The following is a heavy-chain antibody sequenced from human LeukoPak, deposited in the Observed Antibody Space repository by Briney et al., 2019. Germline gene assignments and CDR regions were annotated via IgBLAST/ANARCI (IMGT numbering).Heavy chain of an antibody. CDR1: GGSISSYY. V-gene: IGHV4-59*01. CDR2: IYYSGST. Sequence: PSETLSLTCTVSGGSISSYYWSWIRQPPGKGLEWIGYIYYSGSTNYNPSLKSRVTISVDTSKNQFSLKLSSVTAADTAAYYCARAAAYYDSSGYYSTYYFDYWGQGTLVTVSS. J-gene: IGHJ4*02. D-gene: IGHD3-22*01. CDR3: ARAAAYYDSSGYYSTYYFDY.